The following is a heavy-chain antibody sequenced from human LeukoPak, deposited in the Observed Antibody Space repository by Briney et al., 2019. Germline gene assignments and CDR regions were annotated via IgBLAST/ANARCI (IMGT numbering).Heavy chain of an antibody. CDR2: IYYSGST. J-gene: IGHJ4*02. D-gene: IGHD3-22*01. Sequence: SQTLSLTCTVSGGSISSGDYYWSWIRQPPGKGLEWIGCIYYSGSTYYNPSLKSRVTISVDTSKNQFPLKLSSVTAADTAVYHCARNYDSSGYYYWGQGTLVTVSS. V-gene: IGHV4-30-4*01. CDR1: GGSISSGDYY. CDR3: ARNYDSSGYYY.